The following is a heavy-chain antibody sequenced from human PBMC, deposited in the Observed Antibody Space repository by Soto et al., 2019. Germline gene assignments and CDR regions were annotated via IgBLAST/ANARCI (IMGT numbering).Heavy chain of an antibody. CDR1: GGTFSSHT. D-gene: IGHD4-17*01. J-gene: IGHJ2*01. Sequence: QDQLVQSGAEVKKPGSSVKVSCKASGGTFSSHTFSWVRQAPGQGLEWMGRIIPALGTATYAQKFQGRVTITAAETATTVYMKLNSLRSEDTSVYYSARPDFGDCWYFDLCGRGTLVTVSS. V-gene: IGHV1-69*08. CDR2: IIPALGTA. CDR3: ARPDFGDCWYFDL.